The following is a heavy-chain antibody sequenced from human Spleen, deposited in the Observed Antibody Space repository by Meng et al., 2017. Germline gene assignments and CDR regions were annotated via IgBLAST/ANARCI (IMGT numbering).Heavy chain of an antibody. J-gene: IGHJ4*01. V-gene: IGHV4-38-2*01. CDR1: GYSISKGYY. Sequence: SETLSLTCAVSGYSISKGYYWGWIRQPPGKGLEWIGSVYHSGITYYNPSLESRVSVSLDTSENQFSLKLSSVTASDKALYYCARSVVEAGRVDLYYFDYWGRGTLVTVSS. CDR2: VYHSGIT. D-gene: IGHD1-26*01. CDR3: ARSVVEAGRVDLYYFDY.